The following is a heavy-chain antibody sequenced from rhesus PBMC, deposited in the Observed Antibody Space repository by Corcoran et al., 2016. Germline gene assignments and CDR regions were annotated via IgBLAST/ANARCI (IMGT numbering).Heavy chain of an antibody. CDR1: GYPISSGYG. J-gene: IGHJ4*01. Sequence: QVQLQESGPGLVKPSETLSLTCAVSGYPISSGYGWSWIRQPPGKGLKWIGYIGGRSGSNNYKLTLKSRVHISKDTSKNQGSLKLSSVTAADTAVYDCVSYYSGSSYYFDYWGQGVLVTVSS. CDR3: VSYYSGSSYYFDY. D-gene: IGHD3-16*01. CDR2: IGGRSGSN. V-gene: IGHV4-127*01.